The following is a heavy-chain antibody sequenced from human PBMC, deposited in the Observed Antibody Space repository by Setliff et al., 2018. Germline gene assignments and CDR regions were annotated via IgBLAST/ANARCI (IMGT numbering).Heavy chain of an antibody. CDR1: GGSISSGSYY. D-gene: IGHD3-22*01. V-gene: IGHV4-61*09. CDR2: IYTSGST. CDR3: ARTDDSSGYYYG. Sequence: SETLSLTCTVSGGSISSGSYYWSWIRQPAGKGLEWIGHIYTSGSTNYNPSPKSRVTISVDTSKNQFSLKLSSVTAADTAVYYCARTDDSSGYYYGWGQGTLVTVSS. J-gene: IGHJ4*02.